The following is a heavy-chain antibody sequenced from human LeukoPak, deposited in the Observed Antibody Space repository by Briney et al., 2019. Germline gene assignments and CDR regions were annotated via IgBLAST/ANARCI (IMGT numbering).Heavy chain of an antibody. CDR1: GGSISSGDYY. J-gene: IGHJ1*01. D-gene: IGHD2-2*01. Sequence: SETLSLTCTVSGGSISSGDYYWSWIRQPPGKGLEWIGYIYYSGSTDYNPSLKSRVTISVDTSKKQFSLKLSSVTAADTAVYYCARVIQLPKEYFQHWGQGTLVTVSS. CDR3: ARVIQLPKEYFQH. V-gene: IGHV4-30-4*01. CDR2: IYYSGST.